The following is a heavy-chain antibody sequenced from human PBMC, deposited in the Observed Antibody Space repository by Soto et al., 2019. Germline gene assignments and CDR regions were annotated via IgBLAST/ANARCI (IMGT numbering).Heavy chain of an antibody. CDR2: ISGSGGST. Sequence: EVQLLESGGGLVQPGGSLRLSCAASGFTFSSYAMSWVRQAPGKGREWVSAISGSGGSTYYADSVMGRFTIARDSSKNTLYLQRDGLRAEGTAVYYCARLGCYDYVYYYYMEVWGKGTTVTVSS. D-gene: IGHD5-12*01. V-gene: IGHV3-23*01. CDR1: GFTFSSYA. CDR3: ARLGCYDYVYYYYMEV. J-gene: IGHJ6*03.